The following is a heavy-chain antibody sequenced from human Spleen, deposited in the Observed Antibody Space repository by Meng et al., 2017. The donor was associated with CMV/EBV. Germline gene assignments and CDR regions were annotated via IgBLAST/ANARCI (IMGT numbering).Heavy chain of an antibody. Sequence: VQLQVRAPGLVNPSATLSLTCTCDGRSSISDAGSGIRQPAGKGLEWIGRIYTSGSTNYNPSLNSRVTMSVDTSKNQFSLKLSSVTAADTAVYYCARDMIVSGAFDYWGQGTLVTVSS. CDR3: ARDMIVSGAFDY. CDR2: IYTSGST. D-gene: IGHD3-22*01. J-gene: IGHJ4*02. CDR1: GRSSISDA. V-gene: IGHV4-4*07.